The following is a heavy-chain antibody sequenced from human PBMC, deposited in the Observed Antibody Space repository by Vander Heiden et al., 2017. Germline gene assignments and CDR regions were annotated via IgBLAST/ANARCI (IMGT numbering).Heavy chain of an antibody. CDR3: TRPYGADHYFDY. CDR1: EFIFSSAW. J-gene: IGHJ4*02. D-gene: IGHD3-10*01. CDR2: IKSKADGGTT. Sequence: VQLVGSGGGLVNPGGSLRLSCPASEFIFSSAWMSWVRQAPGKGLEWVGRIKSKADGGTTDYAAPVKDRFTIFRDDSKNTLYLQMNSLKTDDTAFYYCTRPYGADHYFDYWGQGALVTVSS. V-gene: IGHV3-15*01.